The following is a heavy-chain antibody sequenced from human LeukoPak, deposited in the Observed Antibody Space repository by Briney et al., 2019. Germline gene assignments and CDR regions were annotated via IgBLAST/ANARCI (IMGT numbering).Heavy chain of an antibody. CDR2: IYTSGAP. CDR3: ARGWMERAAKYNWFDP. CDR1: GGSISSGSYY. D-gene: IGHD2-15*01. J-gene: IGHJ5*02. Sequence: SETLSLTCTASGGSISSGSYYWSWIRQPAGKGLEWIGRIYTSGAPTRVTISVDTSKNQFSLKLSSVTAADTAVYYCARGWMERAAKYNWFDPWGQGTLVTVSS. V-gene: IGHV4-61*02.